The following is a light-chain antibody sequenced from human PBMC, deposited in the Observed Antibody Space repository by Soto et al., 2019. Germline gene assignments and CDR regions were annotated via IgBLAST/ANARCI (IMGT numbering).Light chain of an antibody. J-gene: IGKJ4*01. CDR1: QSVNTN. Sequence: ETVMTQSPATLSVSLGERATLSCRASQSVNTNLAWYQQKPGQAPRLLIYGASIRATGVPARFSGSGSGTDFTLTISSLQPEDVEVYFCQQYKNWPPVTFGGGTKVEIK. CDR3: QQYKNWPPVT. CDR2: GAS. V-gene: IGKV3-15*01.